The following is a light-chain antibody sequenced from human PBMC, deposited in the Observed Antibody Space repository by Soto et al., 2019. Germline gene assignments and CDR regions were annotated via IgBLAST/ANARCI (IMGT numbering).Light chain of an antibody. V-gene: IGKV3-11*01. CDR3: QQRSNWPPIT. Sequence: EIVLTQSPATLSLSPGARATLSXRASQSVSSYLAWYQQKPGQAPRLLIYDASNRATGIPARFSGSGSGTDFTLTISSLEPEDFAVYYCQQRSNWPPITFGPGTKVDIK. J-gene: IGKJ3*01. CDR2: DAS. CDR1: QSVSSY.